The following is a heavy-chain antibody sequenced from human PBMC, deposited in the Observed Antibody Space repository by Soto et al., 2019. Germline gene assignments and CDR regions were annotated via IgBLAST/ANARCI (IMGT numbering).Heavy chain of an antibody. J-gene: IGHJ4*02. D-gene: IGHD3-10*02. Sequence: QVQLVESGGGLVKPGGSLRLTCAASGFSISDHYMSWIRQAPGKGLEWVSYSSNSGTFTKYADSVKGRFSISRDNAKNSLYLEINSLRGEDTAIYYCARSGDNYNVLDYWGQGTPVTVYS. V-gene: IGHV3-11*05. CDR3: ARSGDNYNVLDY. CDR1: GFSISDHY. CDR2: SSNSGTFT.